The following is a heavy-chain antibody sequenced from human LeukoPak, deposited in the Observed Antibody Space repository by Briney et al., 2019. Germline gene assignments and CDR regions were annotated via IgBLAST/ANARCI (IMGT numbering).Heavy chain of an antibody. D-gene: IGHD3-10*01. CDR3: AKTGDQSYYYYMDV. CDR1: GFMFSGYG. CDR2: IRYDGSSE. Sequence: GSLRLSCSPSGFMFSGYGMHWVRQAPGKGLEWVAFIRYDGSSEYYANSVKGRFTISRDNSKNVLFLQMNSLGAEDTALYYCAKTGDQSYYYYMDVWGKGTTVTVSS. V-gene: IGHV3-30*02. J-gene: IGHJ6*03.